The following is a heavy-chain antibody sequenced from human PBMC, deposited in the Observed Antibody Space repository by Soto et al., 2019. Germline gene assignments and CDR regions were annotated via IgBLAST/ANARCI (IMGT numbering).Heavy chain of an antibody. J-gene: IGHJ4*02. V-gene: IGHV3-48*03. CDR1: GFTFSRYE. CDR3: AGELAAAGSFDY. CDR2: ISTSGSTI. Sequence: PGGSLRLSCAASGFTFSRYEMNWVRQAPGKGLEWISYISTSGSTIYYADSVKGRFTISRDNAKNSLYLQMNSLRAEDTAVYYCAGELAAAGSFDYWGQGTLVTVSS. D-gene: IGHD6-13*01.